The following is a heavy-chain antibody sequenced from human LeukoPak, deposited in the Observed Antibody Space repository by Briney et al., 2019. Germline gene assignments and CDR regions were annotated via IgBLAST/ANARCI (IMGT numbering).Heavy chain of an antibody. CDR2: INAGNGNT. CDR3: ARGRSLGELSFPPLY. CDR1: GYTFTSYA. Sequence: GASVKVSCKASGYTFTSYAMHWVRQAPGQRLEWMGWINAGNGNTKYSQKFQGRVTITRDTSASTAYMELSSLRSEDTAVYYCARGRSLGELSFPPLYWGQGTLVTVSS. D-gene: IGHD3-16*02. V-gene: IGHV1-3*01. J-gene: IGHJ4*02.